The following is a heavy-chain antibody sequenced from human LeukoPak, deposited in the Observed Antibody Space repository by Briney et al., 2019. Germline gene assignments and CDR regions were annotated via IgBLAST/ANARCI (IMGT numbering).Heavy chain of an antibody. CDR2: INHSGST. CDR1: GGSFSGYY. V-gene: IGHV4-34*01. J-gene: IGHJ4*02. Sequence: PPETLSLTCAVYGGSFSGYYWSWIRQPPGKGLEWIGEINHSGSTNYNPSLKSRVTISVDTSKNQFSLKLSSVTAADTAVYYCARGRGSSSCVRYWGQGTLVTVSS. D-gene: IGHD6-13*01. CDR3: ARGRGSSSCVRY.